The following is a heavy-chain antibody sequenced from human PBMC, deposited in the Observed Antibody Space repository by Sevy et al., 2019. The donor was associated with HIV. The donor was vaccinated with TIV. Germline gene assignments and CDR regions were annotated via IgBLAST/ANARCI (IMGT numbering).Heavy chain of an antibody. J-gene: IGHJ4*02. Sequence: GGYLRLSWEVSGFTFSDYGMHWVRQAPGKGLEWLAVISYDGSDIYYPDSVEGRFTVSRDNSKNTLYLQMNSLRPVDTAVYYCSNGAGGIDWGGFDYWGQGTLVTVSS. CDR3: SNGAGGIDWGGFDY. CDR1: GFTFSDYG. D-gene: IGHD7-27*01. V-gene: IGHV3-30*03. CDR2: ISYDGSDI.